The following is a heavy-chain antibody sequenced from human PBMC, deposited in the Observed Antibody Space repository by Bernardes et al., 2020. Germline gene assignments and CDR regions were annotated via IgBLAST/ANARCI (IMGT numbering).Heavy chain of an antibody. Sequence: ASVKVSCKASGYTFTSYDINWVRQATGQGLEWMGWMNPNSGNTGYAQKFQGRVTMTRNTSISTAYMELSSLRSEDTAVYYCARGLTITNTVTTRDWGQGTLVTVSS. J-gene: IGHJ4*02. CDR2: MNPNSGNT. D-gene: IGHD4-17*01. CDR1: GYTFTSYD. V-gene: IGHV1-8*01. CDR3: ARGLTITNTVTTRD.